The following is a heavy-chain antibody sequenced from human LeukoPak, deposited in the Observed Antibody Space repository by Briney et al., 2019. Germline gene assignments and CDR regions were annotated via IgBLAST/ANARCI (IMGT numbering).Heavy chain of an antibody. CDR2: IRYDGSNK. D-gene: IGHD3-10*01. Sequence: GGSLRLSCAASGFTFSSYGMHWVRQAPGKGLGWVAFIRYDGSNKYYADSVKGRFTISRDNSKNTLYLQMNSLRAEDTAVYYCAKASSGEIGFYYYYYMDVWGKGTTVTISS. J-gene: IGHJ6*03. V-gene: IGHV3-30*02. CDR1: GFTFSSYG. CDR3: AKASSGEIGFYYYYYMDV.